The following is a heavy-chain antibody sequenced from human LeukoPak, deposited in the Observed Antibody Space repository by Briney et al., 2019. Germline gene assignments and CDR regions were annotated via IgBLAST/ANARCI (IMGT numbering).Heavy chain of an antibody. CDR1: GFTVSSNY. CDR3: ASGSSWYFDY. V-gene: IGHV3-53*04. J-gene: IGHJ4*02. D-gene: IGHD6-13*01. CDR2: IYSGGST. Sequence: TGGSLRLSCAASGFTVSSNYMSWVRQAPGKGLEWVSVIYSGGSTYYADSVKGRSTISRHNSKNTLYLQMNSLRAEDTAVYYCASGSSWYFDYWGQGTLVTVSS.